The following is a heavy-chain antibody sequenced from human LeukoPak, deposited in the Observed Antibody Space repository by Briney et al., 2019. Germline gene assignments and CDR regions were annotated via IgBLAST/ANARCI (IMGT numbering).Heavy chain of an antibody. CDR3: ARDGCVGDCIYLDY. CDR1: GYTFTSYA. V-gene: IGHV1-3*01. CDR2: INAGNGNT. J-gene: IGHJ4*02. D-gene: IGHD2-21*02. Sequence: GASVKVSCKASGYTFTSYAMHWVRQAPGQRLEWMGWINAGNGNTKYSQKFQGRVTITGDTSASTAYMELSSLRSEDTAVYYCARDGCVGDCIYLDYWGQGTLVTVSP.